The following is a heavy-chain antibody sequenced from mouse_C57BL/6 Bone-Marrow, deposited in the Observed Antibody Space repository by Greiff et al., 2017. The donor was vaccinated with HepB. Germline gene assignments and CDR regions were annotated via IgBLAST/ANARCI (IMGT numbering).Heavy chain of an antibody. Sequence: QVQLKQPGTELVKPGASVKLSCKASGYTFTSYWMHWVKQRPGQGLEWIGNINPSNGGTNYNEKFKSKATLTVDKSSSTAYMQLSSLTSEDSAVYYCAREEIYYDYVDYWGQGTTLTVSS. CDR2: INPSNGGT. CDR1: GYTFTSYW. J-gene: IGHJ2*01. V-gene: IGHV1-53*01. CDR3: AREEIYYDYVDY. D-gene: IGHD2-4*01.